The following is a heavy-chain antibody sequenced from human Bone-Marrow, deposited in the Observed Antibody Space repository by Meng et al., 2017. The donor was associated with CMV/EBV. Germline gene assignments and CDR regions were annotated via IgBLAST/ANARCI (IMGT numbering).Heavy chain of an antibody. CDR3: ARPYVTRTFPYCFGELLALFLT. Sequence: GESLKISCAASGFTFSSYAMSWVRQAPGKGLEWVSAISGSGGSTYYADSVKGRFTISRDNAKNSLYLQMNSLRAEDTADYYCARPYVTRTFPYCFGELLALFLTWGQGTLVTVSS. J-gene: IGHJ5*02. CDR1: GFTFSSYA. CDR2: ISGSGGST. D-gene: IGHD3-10*01. V-gene: IGHV3-23*01.